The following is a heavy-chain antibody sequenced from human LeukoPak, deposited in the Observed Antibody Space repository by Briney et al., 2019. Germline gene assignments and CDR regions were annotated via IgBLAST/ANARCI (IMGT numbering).Heavy chain of an antibody. D-gene: IGHD2/OR15-2a*01. CDR2: IRYDGSNK. CDR1: GFTFSSYG. CDR3: AKDGTSYYYIYY. J-gene: IGHJ4*02. Sequence: GGSLRLSCAASGFTFSSYGMHWVRQAPGKGLEWVAFIRYDGSNKYYADSVKGRFTISRDNSKNTLYLQMNSLRAEDTAVYYCAKDGTSYYYIYYWGQGTLVTVSS. V-gene: IGHV3-30*02.